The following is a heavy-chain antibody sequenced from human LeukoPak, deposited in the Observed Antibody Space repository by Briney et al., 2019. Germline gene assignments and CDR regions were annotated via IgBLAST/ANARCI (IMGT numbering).Heavy chain of an antibody. Sequence: PGGSLRLSCAASGFTFSSYAMSWVRQAPGKGLEWVSAISGSRGSTYYADSVKGRFTISGDNSKNTLYLQVSSLRAEDTAVYYCAKFRRDIVVVPAAPIRYWGQGTLVTVSS. V-gene: IGHV3-23*01. J-gene: IGHJ4*02. CDR1: GFTFSSYA. CDR2: ISGSRGST. D-gene: IGHD2-2*01. CDR3: AKFRRDIVVVPAAPIRY.